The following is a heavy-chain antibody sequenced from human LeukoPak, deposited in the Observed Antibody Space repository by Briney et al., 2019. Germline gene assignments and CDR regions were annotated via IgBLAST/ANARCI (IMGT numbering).Heavy chain of an antibody. J-gene: IGHJ4*02. V-gene: IGHV3-23*01. D-gene: IGHD5-18*01. CDR1: GFXFXSYA. CDR2: ISGSGEST. CDR3: AKHGGYNSGYHFDY. Sequence: GGSXRXSXAXXGFXFXSYAMSWVRQAPGKGLEWVSDISGSGESTYYADSVKGRFTISRDKSQNTMYLQMNSLRADDTAVYHCAKHGGYNSGYHFDYWGQGTLVTVSS.